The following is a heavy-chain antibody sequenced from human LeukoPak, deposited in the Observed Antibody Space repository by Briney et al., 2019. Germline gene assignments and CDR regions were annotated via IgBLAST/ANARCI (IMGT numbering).Heavy chain of an antibody. V-gene: IGHV3-7*01. D-gene: IGHD2-2*01. J-gene: IGHJ5*02. CDR1: GFTFRSYW. Sequence: GGSLRLSCAASGFTFRSYWMSWVRQAPGKGLEWVANIKQDGSEKYYVDSVKGRFTISRDNAKNSLYLQMNSLRAEDTAVYYCARDDCSSISCYHNWFDPWGQGTLVTVSS. CDR3: ARDDCSSISCYHNWFDP. CDR2: IKQDGSEK.